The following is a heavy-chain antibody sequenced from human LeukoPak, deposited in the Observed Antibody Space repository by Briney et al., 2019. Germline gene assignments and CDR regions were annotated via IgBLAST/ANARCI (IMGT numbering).Heavy chain of an antibody. CDR3: ARDPPRIAVAGGPFDY. CDR1: GFTFSSYA. D-gene: IGHD6-19*01. J-gene: IGHJ4*02. V-gene: IGHV3-30-3*01. Sequence: QPGRSLRLSCAASGFTFSSYAMHWVRQAPGKGLEWVAVISHDGSNKYYADSMKGRFTISRDNSKNTLYLQMNGLRAEDTAVYYCARDPPRIAVAGGPFDYWGQGTLVTVSS. CDR2: ISHDGSNK.